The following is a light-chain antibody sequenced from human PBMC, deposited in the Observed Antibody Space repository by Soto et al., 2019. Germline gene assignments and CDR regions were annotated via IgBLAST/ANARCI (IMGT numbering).Light chain of an antibody. Sequence: QSALTQPASVSGSPGQSITISCTGTSSDVGGYDYVSWYQQHPGKAPKLMIYEVSNRPSGVSNRFSGSKSGNTASLAISGLQAEDEGDYYCSSFTSSTDVVFGGGTKVTVL. CDR2: EVS. V-gene: IGLV2-14*01. CDR1: SSDVGGYDY. CDR3: SSFTSSTDVV. J-gene: IGLJ2*01.